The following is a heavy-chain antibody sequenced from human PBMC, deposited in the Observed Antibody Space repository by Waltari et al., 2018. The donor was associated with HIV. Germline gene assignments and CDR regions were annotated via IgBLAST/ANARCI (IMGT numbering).Heavy chain of an antibody. CDR1: GYSIRSGYY. CDR2: IYHSGST. CDR3: ARELRIVVVPAAIDWFDP. D-gene: IGHD2-2*01. Sequence: QVQLQESGPGLVKPSETLSLTCAVSGYSIRSGYYWGWIRPPPGKGLEWIGSIYHSGSTYYNPSLKSRVTISVDTSKNQFSLKLSSVTAADTAVYYCARELRIVVVPAAIDWFDPWGQGTLVTVSS. J-gene: IGHJ5*02. V-gene: IGHV4-38-2*02.